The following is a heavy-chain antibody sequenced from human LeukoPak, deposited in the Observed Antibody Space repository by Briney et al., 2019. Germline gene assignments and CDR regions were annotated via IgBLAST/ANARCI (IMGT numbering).Heavy chain of an antibody. CDR2: MNPNSGST. J-gene: IGHJ4*02. CDR1: GYTFTSYD. Sequence: ASVKVSCKASGYTFTSYDINWVRQATGQGLEWMGWMNPNSGSTGYAQKFQGRVTMTRNTSISTAYMELSSLRSEDTAVYYCARGNPSIGRFLEWLPNPDYWGQGTLVTVSS. D-gene: IGHD3-3*01. V-gene: IGHV1-8*01. CDR3: ARGNPSIGRFLEWLPNPDY.